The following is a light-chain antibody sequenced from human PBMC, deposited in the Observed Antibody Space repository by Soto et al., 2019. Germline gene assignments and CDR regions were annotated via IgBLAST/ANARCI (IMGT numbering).Light chain of an antibody. CDR2: GAS. J-gene: IGKJ1*01. CDR3: QQYNNWPPWT. CDR1: QSISSD. Sequence: EVVMTQSPATLSVSPVERATLSCRASQSISSDLAWYQQKPGQAPRLLIYGASTRASDIPARFSGSGSGTEFTLTISSLQSEDFAVYYCQQYNNWPPWTFGQGTKVDIK. V-gene: IGKV3-15*01.